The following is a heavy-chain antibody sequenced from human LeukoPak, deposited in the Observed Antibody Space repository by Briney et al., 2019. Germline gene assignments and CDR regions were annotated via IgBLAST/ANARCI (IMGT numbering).Heavy chain of an antibody. J-gene: IGHJ4*02. CDR1: GFTFSIYA. CDR2: ISDGGGRT. D-gene: IGHD2-15*01. V-gene: IGHV3-23*01. Sequence: GGSLRLSCAASGFTFSIYAMSWVRQAPGKGLGWVSVISDGGGRTYYTDSVRGRFTISRDNSKNTVYLLMNSLRADDTAVYYCARDGNPYCSGGNCFLDHWGQGTLVTVSS. CDR3: ARDGNPYCSGGNCFLDH.